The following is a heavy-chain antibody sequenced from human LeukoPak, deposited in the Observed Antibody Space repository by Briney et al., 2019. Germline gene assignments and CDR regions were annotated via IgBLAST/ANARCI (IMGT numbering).Heavy chain of an antibody. CDR1: GYTFTSYG. Sequence: ASVKVSCKASGYTFTSYGISWVRQAPGQGLEWMAWISAYNGNTNYAQKLQGRVTMTTDTSTSTAYMELRSLRSDDTAVYYCARTIVVVPAATYNWFDPWGQGTLVTVSS. CDR3: ARTIVVVPAATYNWFDP. D-gene: IGHD2-2*01. CDR2: ISAYNGNT. V-gene: IGHV1-18*01. J-gene: IGHJ5*02.